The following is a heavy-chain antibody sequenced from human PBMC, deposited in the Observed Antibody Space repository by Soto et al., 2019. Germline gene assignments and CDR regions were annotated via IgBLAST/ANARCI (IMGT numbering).Heavy chain of an antibody. CDR2: IYYSGST. D-gene: IGHD2-2*01. Sequence: KTSETLSLTCTVSGGSVSSGSYYWSWIRQPPGKGLEWIGYIYYSGSTNYNPSLKSRVTISVDTSKNQFSLKASDTAMYYCARLYCTTSTCDSWFDPWGQGTLVTVSS. CDR3: ARLYCTTSTCDSWFDP. V-gene: IGHV4-61*01. CDR1: GGSVSSGSYY. J-gene: IGHJ5*02.